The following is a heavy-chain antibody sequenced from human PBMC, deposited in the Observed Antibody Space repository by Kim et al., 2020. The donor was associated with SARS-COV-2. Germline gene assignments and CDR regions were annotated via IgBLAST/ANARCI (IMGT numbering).Heavy chain of an antibody. CDR2: INPNSGGT. Sequence: ASVKVSCKASGYTFTGYYMHWVRQAPGQGLEWMGWINPNSGGTNYAQKFQGRVTMTRDTSISTAYMELSRLRSDDTAVYYCARDLSIAAAGPNWFDPWGQGTLVTVSS. J-gene: IGHJ5*02. V-gene: IGHV1-2*02. D-gene: IGHD6-13*01. CDR1: GYTFTGYY. CDR3: ARDLSIAAAGPNWFDP.